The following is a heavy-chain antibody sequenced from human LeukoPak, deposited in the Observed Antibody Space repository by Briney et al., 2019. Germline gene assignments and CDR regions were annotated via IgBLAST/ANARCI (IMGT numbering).Heavy chain of an antibody. CDR1: GFSFSSYA. J-gene: IGHJ3*02. Sequence: GGSLRLSCATSGFSFSSYAMNWVRQAPGKGLEWVSYISSSSSSIYYADSVKGRFTISRDNAKNSLYLQMSSLRAEDTAVYYCARENTPNDAFDIWGQGTMVTVSS. V-gene: IGHV3-48*01. D-gene: IGHD1/OR15-1a*01. CDR3: ARENTPNDAFDI. CDR2: ISSSSSSI.